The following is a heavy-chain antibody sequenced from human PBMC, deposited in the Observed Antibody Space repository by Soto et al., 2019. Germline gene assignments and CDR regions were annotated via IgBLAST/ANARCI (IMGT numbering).Heavy chain of an antibody. V-gene: IGHV3-64D*06. CDR3: VKMTDH. CDR1: GFTFSSYD. Sequence: GGSLRLSCSASGFTFSSYDVHWVRQAPGRGLEFVAGISPNGGMTYYADSVKGRSTISRDNSKNTLYLQMSSLRPDDTALYYCVKMTDHWGQGTLVTVSS. J-gene: IGHJ4*02. CDR2: ISPNGGMT.